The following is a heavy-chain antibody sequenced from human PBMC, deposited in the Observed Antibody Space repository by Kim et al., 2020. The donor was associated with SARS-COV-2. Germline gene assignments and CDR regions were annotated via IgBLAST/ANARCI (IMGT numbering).Heavy chain of an antibody. CDR3: ARVISDFGVVITPHNWFDP. Sequence: SRVTISVDTSKNQFSLKLSSVTAADTAVYYCARVISDFGVVITPHNWFDPWGQGTLVTVSS. V-gene: IGHV4-31*02. D-gene: IGHD3-3*01. J-gene: IGHJ5*02.